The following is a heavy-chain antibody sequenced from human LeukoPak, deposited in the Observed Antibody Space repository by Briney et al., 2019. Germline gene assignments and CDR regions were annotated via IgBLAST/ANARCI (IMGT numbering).Heavy chain of an antibody. D-gene: IGHD6-19*01. CDR2: ISAYNGNT. V-gene: IGHV1-18*01. CDR1: GYTFTSYG. J-gene: IGHJ4*02. CDR3: ARRVAGSGWEYYFDY. Sequence: SVKVSCKASGYTFTSYGISWVRQAPGQGLEWMGWISAYNGNTNYAQKLQGRVTMTTDTSTSTAYMELRSLRSDDTAVYYCARRVAGSGWEYYFDYWGQGTLVTVSS.